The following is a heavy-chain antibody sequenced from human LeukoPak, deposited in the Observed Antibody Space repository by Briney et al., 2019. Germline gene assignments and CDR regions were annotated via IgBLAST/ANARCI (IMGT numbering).Heavy chain of an antibody. V-gene: IGHV1-69*13. Sequence: SVKVSCKASGGTFSSYAISWVRQAPGQGLEWMGGIIPIFGTANYAQKFQGRVTITADESTSTAYMELSSLRSEDTAVYYCARAGLDWLLWNYFDYWGQGTLVTVS. J-gene: IGHJ4*02. D-gene: IGHD3-9*01. CDR1: GGTFSSYA. CDR3: ARAGLDWLLWNYFDY. CDR2: IIPIFGTA.